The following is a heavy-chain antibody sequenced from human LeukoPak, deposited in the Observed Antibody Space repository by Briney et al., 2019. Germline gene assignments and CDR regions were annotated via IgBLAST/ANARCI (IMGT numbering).Heavy chain of an antibody. CDR3: ARECNRAVAGLGWFDP. CDR1: GGSISSSSYY. V-gene: IGHV4-31*03. D-gene: IGHD6-19*01. CDR2: SYYSGST. Sequence: SETLSLTCTVSGGSISSSSYYWGWIRQPPGRGLEWIGYSYYSGSTYYNPSLQSRVTISVDTSKNQFSLRLSSVTDADTAVYYCARECNRAVAGLGWFDPWGQGTLVTVSS. J-gene: IGHJ5*02.